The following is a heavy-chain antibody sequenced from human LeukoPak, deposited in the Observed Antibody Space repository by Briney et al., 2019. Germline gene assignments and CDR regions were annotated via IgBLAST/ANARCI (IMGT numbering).Heavy chain of an antibody. CDR3: AKGQELDDGVFDS. D-gene: IGHD1-1*01. V-gene: IGHV3-23*01. CDR2: IRGNGDRT. J-gene: IGHJ4*02. Sequence: GGSLRLSCAASGFTFSNYWMSWVRQAPGKGLEWVSTIRGNGDRTHYADSVKGRFTISRDNSKNTLYLQMNSLRGEDSAIYYCAKGQELDDGVFDSWGQGTLVTVSS. CDR1: GFTFSNYW.